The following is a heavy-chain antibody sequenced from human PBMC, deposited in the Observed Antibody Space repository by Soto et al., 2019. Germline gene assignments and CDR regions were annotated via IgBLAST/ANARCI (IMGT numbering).Heavy chain of an antibody. D-gene: IGHD4-17*01. CDR2: IYHSGST. CDR3: ARYVGDHLSTVTTLSYFDY. CDR1: GGSISSGGYS. Sequence: SETLSLTCAVSGGSISSGGYSWSWIRQPPGKGLEWIGYIYHSGSTYYNPSLKSRVTISVDRSKNQFSLKLSSVTAADTAVYYCARYVGDHLSTVTTLSYFDYWGQGTLVTVSS. J-gene: IGHJ4*02. V-gene: IGHV4-30-2*01.